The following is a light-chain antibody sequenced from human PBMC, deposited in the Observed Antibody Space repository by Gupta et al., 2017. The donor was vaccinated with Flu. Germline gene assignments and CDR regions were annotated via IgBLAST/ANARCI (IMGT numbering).Light chain of an antibody. Sequence: DIQMTPSPSTLSVSLGDRVTISCRASQNIDTWLAWFQQKPGRAPKLLISKASILEDGVPTRFAGSGSGTQFTLTITNIQADDVASYYGQHYNSDPYTFGHGTKLEIK. CDR2: KAS. CDR3: QHYNSDPYT. CDR1: QNIDTW. V-gene: IGKV1-5*03. J-gene: IGKJ2*01.